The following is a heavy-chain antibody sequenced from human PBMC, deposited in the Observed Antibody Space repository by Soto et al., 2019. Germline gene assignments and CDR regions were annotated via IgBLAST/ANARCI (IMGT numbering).Heavy chain of an antibody. Sequence: SKTLSLTCTVSGGSISSSSYYWGWIRQPPGKGLEWIGSIYYSGSTYYNPSLKSRVTISVDTSKNQFSLKLCSVTAADTAVYYCASRVVPAAMLYFDYWGQGTLVTVSS. D-gene: IGHD2-2*01. V-gene: IGHV4-39*01. CDR3: ASRVVPAAMLYFDY. CDR1: GGSISSSSYY. J-gene: IGHJ4*02. CDR2: IYYSGST.